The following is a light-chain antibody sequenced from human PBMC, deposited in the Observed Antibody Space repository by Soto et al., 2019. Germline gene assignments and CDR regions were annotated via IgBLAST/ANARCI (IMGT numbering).Light chain of an antibody. CDR2: GAS. CDR1: QSVSSSY. Sequence: EIGLTQYPGTLSLSPGERATLSCRASQSVSSSYLAWYQQKPGQAPRLLIYGASSRATGIPDRFSGSGSGTDFTLTISRLEPEDFAVYYCQQYGSSQWTLGQGTKV. CDR3: QQYGSSQWT. V-gene: IGKV3-20*01. J-gene: IGKJ1*01.